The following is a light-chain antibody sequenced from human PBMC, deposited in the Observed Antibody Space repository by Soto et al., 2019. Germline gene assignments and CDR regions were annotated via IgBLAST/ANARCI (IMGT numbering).Light chain of an antibody. J-gene: IGKJ2*01. CDR1: QSVLYSSNNKNY. CDR3: QQYYCTPYT. V-gene: IGKV4-1*01. Sequence: DIVMTQSPDSLAVSLGERATINCKSSQSVLYSSNNKNYLAWYQQKPGQPPKLLIYWASTRESGVPDRFSGSGSGTDFTLTISSLQAEDVAVYYCQQYYCTPYTFGQGTKLDIK. CDR2: WAS.